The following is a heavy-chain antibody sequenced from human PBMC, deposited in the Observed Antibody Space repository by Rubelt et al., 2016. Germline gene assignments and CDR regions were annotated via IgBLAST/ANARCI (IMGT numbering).Heavy chain of an antibody. J-gene: IGHJ4*02. V-gene: IGHV1-69*04. CDR2: IIPILGIA. CDR3: ARGYCSGGSCYYFDY. Sequence: SWVRQAPGQGLEWMGRIIPILGIANYAQKFQGRVTITADKSTSTAYMELSSLRSEDTAVYYCARGYCSGGSCYYFDYWGQGTLVTVSS. D-gene: IGHD2-15*01.